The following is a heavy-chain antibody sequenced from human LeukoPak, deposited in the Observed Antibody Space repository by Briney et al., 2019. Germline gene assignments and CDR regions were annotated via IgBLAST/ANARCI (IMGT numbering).Heavy chain of an antibody. D-gene: IGHD1-26*01. CDR2: I. CDR3: ARAYSERYGLGYYYMDV. Sequence: GGCLRLSCAASGFTFSTYSMNWVRQAPGKGLEWVSSIKGRFTISRDNAKKSVYLQMNSLRAEDTAVYYCARAYSERYGLGYYYMDVWGKGTTVTISS. V-gene: IGHV3-21*01. CDR1: GFTFSTYS. J-gene: IGHJ6*03.